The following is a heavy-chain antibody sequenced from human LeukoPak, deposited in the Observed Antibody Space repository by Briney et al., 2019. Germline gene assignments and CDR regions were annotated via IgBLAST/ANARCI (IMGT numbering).Heavy chain of an antibody. V-gene: IGHV4-34*01. J-gene: IGHJ4*02. CDR1: GGSFSGYY. D-gene: IGHD4-17*01. CDR3: ARGSKDMTTVTTSNFDY. Sequence: SETLSLTCAVYGGSFSGYYWSWIRQPPGKGLEWIGEINHSGSTNYNPSLKSRVTISVDTSKNQFSLKLSSVTAADTAVYHCARGSKDMTTVTTSNFDYWGQGTLVTVSS. CDR2: INHSGST.